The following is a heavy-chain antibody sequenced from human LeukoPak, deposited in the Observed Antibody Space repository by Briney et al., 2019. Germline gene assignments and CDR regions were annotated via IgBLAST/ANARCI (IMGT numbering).Heavy chain of an antibody. V-gene: IGHV3-30*02. CDR3: AKDYCSGGSCYSVDY. CDR2: IRYDGSNK. D-gene: IGHD2-15*01. Sequence: GGSLRLSCAASGFTFSSYGMHWVRQAPGKGLEWVAFIRYDGSNKYYADSVKGRFAISRDNSKNTLYLQMNSLRAEDTAVYYCAKDYCSGGSCYSVDYWGQGTLVTVSS. J-gene: IGHJ4*02. CDR1: GFTFSSYG.